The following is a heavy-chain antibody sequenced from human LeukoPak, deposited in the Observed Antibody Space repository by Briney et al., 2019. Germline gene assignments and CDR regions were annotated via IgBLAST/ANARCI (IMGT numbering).Heavy chain of an antibody. CDR3: ATRTVPTAIHSAFDI. CDR1: GYTLSVLP. D-gene: IGHD2-2*02. V-gene: IGHV1-24*01. CDR2: YEPEDGET. Sequence: ASVKVSCKSSGYTLSVLPIHWVRQAPGKGLECMGGYEPEDGETFYTQEFQGRVTMTEDISTDTAYMELSSLRSGDTAMYYCATRTVPTAIHSAFDIWGQGTMVTVSS. J-gene: IGHJ3*02.